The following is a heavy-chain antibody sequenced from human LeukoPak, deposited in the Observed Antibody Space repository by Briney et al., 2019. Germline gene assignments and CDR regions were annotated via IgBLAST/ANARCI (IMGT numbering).Heavy chain of an antibody. J-gene: IGHJ6*03. Sequence: SETLSLTCTVSGGSISSYYWSWIRHPPGKGLEWIGYIYYSGSTNYKSSLKSRVTISVDTSKNQFSLKLSSVTAAHTAVYYCARTTEGGYSYGYFYYYYMDVWGKGTTVTISS. D-gene: IGHD5-18*01. CDR3: ARTTEGGYSYGYFYYYYMDV. CDR2: IYYSGST. CDR1: GGSISSYY. V-gene: IGHV4-59*01.